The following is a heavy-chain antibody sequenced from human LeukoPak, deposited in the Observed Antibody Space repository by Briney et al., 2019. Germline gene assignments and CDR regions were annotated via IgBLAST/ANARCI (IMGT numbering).Heavy chain of an antibody. D-gene: IGHD4/OR15-4a*01. CDR1: GFTFSSYA. CDR3: AEGIYDYALDY. Sequence: GGSLRLSCAASGFTFSSYAMSWVRQAPGKGLEWVSLISASGDRTYYAGSVKGRFTISRDTSRNTLTLQMNSLRAEDTAVYYCAEGIYDYALDYWGQGTLVTVSS. J-gene: IGHJ4*02. CDR2: ISASGDRT. V-gene: IGHV3-23*01.